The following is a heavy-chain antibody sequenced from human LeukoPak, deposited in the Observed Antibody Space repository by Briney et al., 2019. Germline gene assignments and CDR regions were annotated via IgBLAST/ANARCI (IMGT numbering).Heavy chain of an antibody. D-gene: IGHD4-17*01. Sequence: GGSLRLSCVASGFTFSNYEMNWVRQAPGKGLEWVSSISSSSYIYYADSVKGRFTISRDNAKNSLYLQMNSLRAEDTAVYYCARATTDYYYYMDVWGKGTTVTVSS. J-gene: IGHJ6*03. CDR3: ARATTDYYYYMDV. CDR2: ISSSSYI. V-gene: IGHV3-69-1*01. CDR1: GFTFSNYE.